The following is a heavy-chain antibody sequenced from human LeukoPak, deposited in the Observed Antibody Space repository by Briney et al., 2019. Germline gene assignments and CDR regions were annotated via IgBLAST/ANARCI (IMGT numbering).Heavy chain of an antibody. CDR1: GYTFTGYY. J-gene: IGHJ4*02. CDR3: ARDRLSPPGRYTYGYGALDY. D-gene: IGHD5-18*01. V-gene: IGHV1-2*02. CDR2: INPNSGGT. Sequence: ASVKVSCKASGYTFTGYYVHWVRQAPGQGLEWMGWINPNSGGTSYAQKFQGRVTMTRDTSISTAYMELTGLRSGDTAVYYCARDRLSPPGRYTYGYGALDYWGRGTLVTVSS.